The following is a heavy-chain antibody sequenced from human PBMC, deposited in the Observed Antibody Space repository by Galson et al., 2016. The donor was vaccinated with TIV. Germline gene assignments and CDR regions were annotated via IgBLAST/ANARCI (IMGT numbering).Heavy chain of an antibody. D-gene: IGHD1-1*01. J-gene: IGHJ4*02. Sequence: SVKVSCKASGGSLSTYIISWVRQAPGQGLEWMGRIIPVLCMANYAQKFQGRVTITADRSTSTFYMELNSLRSEDTAVYYCARTPGTTRDTQDDSLGQETPVTVSS. CDR3: ARTPGTTRDTQDDS. V-gene: IGHV1-69*02. CDR1: GGSLSTYI. CDR2: IIPVLCMA.